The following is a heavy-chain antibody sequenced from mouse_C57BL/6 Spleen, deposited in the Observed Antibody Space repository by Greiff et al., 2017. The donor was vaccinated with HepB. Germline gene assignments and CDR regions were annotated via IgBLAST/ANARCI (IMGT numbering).Heavy chain of an antibody. V-gene: IGHV1-82*01. CDR1: GYAFSSSW. Sequence: VQLQQSGPELVKPGASVKISCKASGYAFSSSWMNWVKQRPGKGLEWIGRIYPGDGDTNYNGKFKGKATLTADKSSSTAYMQLSSLTSEDSAVYFCAREGGRYGYFDYWGQGTTLTVSS. CDR2: IYPGDGDT. CDR3: AREGGRYGYFDY. D-gene: IGHD1-1*01. J-gene: IGHJ2*01.